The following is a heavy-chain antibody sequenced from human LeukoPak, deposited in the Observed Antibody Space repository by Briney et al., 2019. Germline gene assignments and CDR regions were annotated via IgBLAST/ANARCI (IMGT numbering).Heavy chain of an antibody. CDR2: ISAYNGNT. Sequence: ASVKVSCKASGYTFTSYGISWVRQAPGQGLEWMGWISAYNGNTDYAQKLQGGVTMTTDTSTSTAYMELRSLRSDDTAVYYCARGVDYGDYVGWFDPWGQGTLVTVSS. D-gene: IGHD4-17*01. CDR3: ARGVDYGDYVGWFDP. V-gene: IGHV1-18*01. CDR1: GYTFTSYG. J-gene: IGHJ5*02.